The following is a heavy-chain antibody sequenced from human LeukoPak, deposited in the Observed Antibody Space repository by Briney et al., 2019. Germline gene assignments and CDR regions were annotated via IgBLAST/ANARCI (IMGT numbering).Heavy chain of an antibody. J-gene: IGHJ4*02. V-gene: IGHV4-38-2*02. D-gene: IGHD3-16*01. CDR3: ARDLRMGGPWRQFDY. CDR1: GYSIRSGYY. Sequence: PSETLSLTCTVSGYSIRSGYYWAWIRQPPGKGLEWIGSSYHSGGTDYNPSLKSRITISVDTSKNQFSLQLNSLTAADTAVYYCARDLRMGGPWRQFDYWGQGTLVTVSS. CDR2: SYHSGGT.